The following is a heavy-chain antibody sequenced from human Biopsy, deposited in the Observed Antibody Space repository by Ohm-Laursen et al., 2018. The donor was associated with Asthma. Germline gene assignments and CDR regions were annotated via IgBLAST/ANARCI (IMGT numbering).Heavy chain of an antibody. CDR1: GFTFGDYW. V-gene: IGHV3-7*01. CDR3: ARTFHFWSPYHAEHYQL. Sequence: LSLTCATTGFTFGDYWMSWVHQVPGKGLEWVANIKHDGSEKNHVDSLKGRFTISRDNAKNSLYLQMNSLRAEDTAVYYCARTFHFWSPYHAEHYQLWGQGTLVTVSS. CDR2: IKHDGSEK. J-gene: IGHJ1*01. D-gene: IGHD3-3*02.